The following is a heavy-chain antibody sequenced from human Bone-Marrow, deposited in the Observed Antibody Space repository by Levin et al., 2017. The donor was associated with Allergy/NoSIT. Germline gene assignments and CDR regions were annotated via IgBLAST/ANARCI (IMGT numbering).Heavy chain of an antibody. D-gene: IGHD2/OR15-2a*01. CDR2: IYPGDSDT. Sequence: RGESLKISCKGSGYSFNGYWIAWVRQMPGKGLEWMGVIYPGDSDTRYSPSFQGQVTISADKTIGTTYLQWSSLKASDTATYFCARQGPVDFPLDFWGQGTLVTVSS. CDR3: ARQGPVDFPLDF. J-gene: IGHJ4*02. CDR1: GYSFNGYW. V-gene: IGHV5-51*01.